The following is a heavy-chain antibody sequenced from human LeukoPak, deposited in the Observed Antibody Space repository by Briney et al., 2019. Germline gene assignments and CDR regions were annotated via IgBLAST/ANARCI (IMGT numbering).Heavy chain of an antibody. D-gene: IGHD1-7*01. J-gene: IGHJ3*01. CDR3: ARAVTGTRGAFDV. Sequence: SETLSLTCTVSGGSISSYYWSWIRQPPGKGLEWIGFIYYSGSTNYHPSLKSRVTISVDTSKNQFSLKLSSVTAADTAVYYCARAVTGTRGAFDVWGQGTMVTVSS. V-gene: IGHV4-59*01. CDR2: IYYSGST. CDR1: GGSISSYY.